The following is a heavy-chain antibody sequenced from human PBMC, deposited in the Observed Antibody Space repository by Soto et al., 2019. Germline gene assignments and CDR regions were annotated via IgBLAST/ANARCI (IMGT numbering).Heavy chain of an antibody. J-gene: IGHJ2*01. V-gene: IGHV4-34*01. CDR2: VSHSGTA. D-gene: IGHD2-15*01. CDR3: ARYGGTAIWYFDI. Sequence: QVRLQQWGAGLLKPSETLSLTCAVYGASFTGYYWTWLRQSPGKGLEWIGEVSHSGTAKYNPSLKGRVTISLDTSKSQFSLELTSVTAAATAVYYCARYGGTAIWYFDIWGRGTSVSVSS. CDR1: GASFTGYY.